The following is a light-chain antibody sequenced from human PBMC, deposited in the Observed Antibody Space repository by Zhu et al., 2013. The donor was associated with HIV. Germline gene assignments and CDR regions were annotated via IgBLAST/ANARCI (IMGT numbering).Light chain of an antibody. CDR1: QDISSS. CDR3: QQFNSYPLT. CDR2: DAS. Sequence: AIQLTQSPSSLSASVGDRVTITCRASQDISSSLAWYQQKPGKPPNLLIYDASTLESGVPSRFSGSESGTDFTLTISSLQPEDFASYYCQQFNSYPLTFGGGTKVEIK. V-gene: IGKV1-13*02. J-gene: IGKJ4*01.